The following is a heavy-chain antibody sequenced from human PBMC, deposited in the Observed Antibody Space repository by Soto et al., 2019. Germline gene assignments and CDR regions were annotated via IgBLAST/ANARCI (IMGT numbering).Heavy chain of an antibody. CDR3: ARHYCSSTSCYPVYYYYYGMDV. CDR1: GYSFTSYW. J-gene: IGHJ6*02. D-gene: IGHD2-2*01. Sequence: ESLKISCKGSGYSFTSYWIGWVRQMPGKGLEWMGIIYPGDSDTRYSPSFQGQVTIPADKSISTAYLQWSSLKASDTAMYYCARHYCSSTSCYPVYYYYYGMDVWGQGTTVTVSS. CDR2: IYPGDSDT. V-gene: IGHV5-51*01.